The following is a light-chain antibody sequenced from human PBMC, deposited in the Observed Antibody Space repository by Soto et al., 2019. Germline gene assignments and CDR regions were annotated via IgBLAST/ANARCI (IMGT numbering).Light chain of an antibody. CDR2: AAS. CDR1: RGIDRW. J-gene: IGKJ4*01. CDR3: KQSKSFPRS. Sequence: DIQMTQSPSSLSASVGDRVTITCRASRGIDRWLAWYQQKRGKAPTVLIYAASSLRSGVPSRFSGSGSGTDFSLTISSLQPEDLATYYCKQSKSFPRSFGGGTKVEIK. V-gene: IGKV1-12*01.